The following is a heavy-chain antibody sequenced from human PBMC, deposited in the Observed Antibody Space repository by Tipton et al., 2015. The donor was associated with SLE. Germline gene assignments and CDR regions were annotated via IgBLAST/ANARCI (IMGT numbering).Heavy chain of an antibody. V-gene: IGHV3-23*01. D-gene: IGHD3-22*01. CDR3: AKLDSSGYYLDY. CDR2: ISGSGGST. Sequence: SLRLSCAASGFTFSSYAMSWVRQAPGKGLEWVSAISGSGGSTYYAESVKGRFTISRDNSKNTLYLQMSSLRAEDTAVYYCAKLDSSGYYLDYWGQGTLVTVSS. J-gene: IGHJ4*02. CDR1: GFTFSSYA.